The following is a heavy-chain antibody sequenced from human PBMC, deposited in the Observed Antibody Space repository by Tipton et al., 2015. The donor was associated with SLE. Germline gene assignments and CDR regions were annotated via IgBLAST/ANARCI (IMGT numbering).Heavy chain of an antibody. V-gene: IGHV4-38-2*02. Sequence: TLSLTCTVSGYSISSGYYWGWIRQPPGKGLEWIGSIYHSGSTYYNPSLKSRVTISVDKSKNQFSLKLSSVTAADTAVYYCARMLSRSGGQGYWVQGTLVTVSS. J-gene: IGHJ4*02. CDR2: IYHSGST. CDR1: GYSISSGYY. D-gene: IGHD3-3*01. CDR3: ARMLSRSGGQGY.